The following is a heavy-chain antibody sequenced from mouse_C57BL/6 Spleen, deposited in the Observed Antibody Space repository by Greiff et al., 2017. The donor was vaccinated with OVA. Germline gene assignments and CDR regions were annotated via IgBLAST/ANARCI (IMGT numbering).Heavy chain of an antibody. V-gene: IGHV1-26*01. CDR1: GYTFTDYY. Sequence: EVQLQQSGPELVKPGASVKISCKASGYTFTDYYMNWVKQSHGKSLEWIGDINPNNGGTSYNQKFKGKATLTVDTSSSTAYLELRSLTSEDSAVYYCARYYEGNYEGYWYFDVWGTGTTVTVSS. J-gene: IGHJ1*03. CDR2: INPNNGGT. CDR3: ARYYEGNYEGYWYFDV. D-gene: IGHD2-1*01.